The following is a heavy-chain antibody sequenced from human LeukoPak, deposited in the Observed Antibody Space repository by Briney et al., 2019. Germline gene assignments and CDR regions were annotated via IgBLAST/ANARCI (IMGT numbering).Heavy chain of an antibody. CDR3: ARVWRSSSFIDAFDI. D-gene: IGHD6-6*01. CDR2: INSDGSST. CDR1: GFTFSSYW. J-gene: IGHJ3*02. Sequence: GGSLRLSCAASGFTFSSYWMHWVRQVPGKGLVWVSSINSDGSSTSYADSVKGRFTISRDNAKNTLHLQMNSLRAEDTAVYYCARVWRSSSFIDAFDIWGQGTMVTVSS. V-gene: IGHV3-74*01.